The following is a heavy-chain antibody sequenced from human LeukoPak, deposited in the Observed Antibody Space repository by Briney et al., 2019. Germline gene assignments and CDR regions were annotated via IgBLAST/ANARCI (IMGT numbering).Heavy chain of an antibody. V-gene: IGHV4-39*01. Sequence: NPSETLSLTCTVSGGSISSGSYYWGWIRQPPGKGLEWIGSIFYSGSTYYNPSLKSRVTISVDTSKSQFSLKLNSVTAADTAVYYCAGLRGYSNSWGQGTLVTVSS. CDR1: GGSISSGSYY. D-gene: IGHD5-18*01. J-gene: IGHJ5*02. CDR3: AGLRGYSNS. CDR2: IFYSGST.